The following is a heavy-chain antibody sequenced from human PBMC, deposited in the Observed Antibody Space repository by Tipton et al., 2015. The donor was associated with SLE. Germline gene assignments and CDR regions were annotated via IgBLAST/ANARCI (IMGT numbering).Heavy chain of an antibody. CDR1: GFTFSSYW. J-gene: IGHJ3*02. Sequence: GSLRLSCAASGFTFSSYWMSWVRQAPGKGLEWVANIKQDGSEKYYVDSVKGRFTISRDNAKNSLYLQMNSLRAEDTAVYYCAREGDWGCSCAFDIWGQGTMVTVSS. D-gene: IGHD3/OR15-3a*01. CDR2: IKQDGSEK. CDR3: AREGDWGCSCAFDI. V-gene: IGHV3-7*01.